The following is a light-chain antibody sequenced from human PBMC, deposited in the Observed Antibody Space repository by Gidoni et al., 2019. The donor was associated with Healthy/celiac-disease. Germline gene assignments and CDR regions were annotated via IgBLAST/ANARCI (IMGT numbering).Light chain of an antibody. J-gene: IGKJ3*01. V-gene: IGKV1-6*01. CDR1: QGIRND. Sequence: AIQLTQSPSSLSASVGDRVTITRRASQGIRNDLGWYQQKPGKAPKLLLYAASSLQSGVPSRFSGSGSGTDFTLTISSLQPEDFATYYCLQDYNYPFTFGPGTKVDIK. CDR2: AAS. CDR3: LQDYNYPFT.